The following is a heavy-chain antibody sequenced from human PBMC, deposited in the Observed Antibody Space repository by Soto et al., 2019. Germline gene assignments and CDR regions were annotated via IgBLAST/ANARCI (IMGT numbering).Heavy chain of an antibody. D-gene: IGHD3-10*01. J-gene: IGHJ4*02. Sequence: GGSLRLSCAASGFTFSSYWMSWVRQAPGKGLEWVANIKQDGSEKYYVDSVKGRFTISRDNAKNSVYLQMNSLRAEDTAVYYCARNYYGSGSYYSPFDYWGQGSLVTVSS. CDR2: IKQDGSEK. CDR1: GFTFSSYW. V-gene: IGHV3-7*01. CDR3: ARNYYGSGSYYSPFDY.